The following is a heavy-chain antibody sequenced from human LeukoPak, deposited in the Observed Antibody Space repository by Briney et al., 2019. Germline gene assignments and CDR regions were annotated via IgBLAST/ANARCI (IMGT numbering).Heavy chain of an antibody. J-gene: IGHJ6*03. V-gene: IGHV4-38-2*02. CDR3: ARAPRSYYYGSGTIYYYYYMDV. CDR1: GYSISSGYY. D-gene: IGHD3-10*01. CDR2: IHYSARI. Sequence: SETLSLTCTVSGYSISSGYYWGWIRQPPGKGLEWIGSIHYSARIYYNPSLKSRVTIPVDTSKNQFSLKLSSVTAADTAVYYCARAPRSYYYGSGTIYYYYYMDVWGKGTTVTVSS.